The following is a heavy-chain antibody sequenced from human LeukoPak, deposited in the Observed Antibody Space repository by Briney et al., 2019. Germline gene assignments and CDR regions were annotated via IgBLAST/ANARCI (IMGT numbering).Heavy chain of an antibody. CDR1: RFTFSSYS. J-gene: IGHJ6*03. Sequence: PGGSLRLSCAASRFTFSSYSMNWVRQAPGKGLEWVSYIDSSGSTIYYADSVKGRFTISRDNAKNSLYLQMNSLRAEDTAVYYCARGFGVAYYYYSMDVWGKGTTVTISS. V-gene: IGHV3-48*04. D-gene: IGHD3-3*01. CDR3: ARGFGVAYYYYSMDV. CDR2: IDSSGSTI.